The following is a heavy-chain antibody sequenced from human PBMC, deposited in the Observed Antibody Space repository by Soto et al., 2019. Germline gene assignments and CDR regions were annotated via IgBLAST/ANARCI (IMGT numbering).Heavy chain of an antibody. J-gene: IGHJ6*02. CDR2: ISVFNGDT. CDR1: GYTSSSYG. V-gene: IGHV1-18*01. Sequence: QVQLLQSGGEVKTPGASLKVSCKAIGYTSSSYGINWVRQAPGQGLEWMEWISVFNGDTKYAQKFQGRVAITKDPGTSTAHMELRSLRSDDAAVYFCATKDDHKDDQPYYYGMDIWGQGTTVTVSS. D-gene: IGHD3-16*01. CDR3: ATKDDHKDDQPYYYGMDI.